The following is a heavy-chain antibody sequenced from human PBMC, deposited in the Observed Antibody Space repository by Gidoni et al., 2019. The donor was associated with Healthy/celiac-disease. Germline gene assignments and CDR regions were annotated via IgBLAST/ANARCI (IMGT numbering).Heavy chain of an antibody. CDR2: INHSGST. D-gene: IGHD3-16*01. V-gene: IGHV4-34*01. CDR1: GGSFSGDY. J-gene: IGHJ5*02. Sequence: QVQLQQWGAGRLKPSETLALTCAVDGGSFSGDYWSWIRQPPGKGLEWLGEINHSGSTNYNPSLKSRVTISVDSSKIQCSLKLSSVTAADSAVYYCARGPPPYGCNSGYWFAPWGQGTLVTVSS. CDR3: ARGPPPYGCNSGYWFAP.